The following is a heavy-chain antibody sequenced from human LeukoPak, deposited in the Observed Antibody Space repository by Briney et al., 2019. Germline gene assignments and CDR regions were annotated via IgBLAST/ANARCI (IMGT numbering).Heavy chain of an antibody. CDR3: AKAGAVVVVATKYFDY. Sequence: GGSLRLSCAASGFTFSSYWMSWVRQAPGKGLEWVSAISGSGGSTYYADSVKGRFTISRDNSKNTLYLQMNSLRAEDTAVYYCAKAGAVVVVATKYFDYWGQRTLVTVSS. D-gene: IGHD2-15*01. CDR2: ISGSGGST. CDR1: GFTFSSYW. V-gene: IGHV3-23*01. J-gene: IGHJ4*02.